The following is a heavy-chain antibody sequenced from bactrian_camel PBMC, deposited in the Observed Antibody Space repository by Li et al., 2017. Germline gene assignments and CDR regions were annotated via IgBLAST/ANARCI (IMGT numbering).Heavy chain of an antibody. D-gene: IGHD6*01. J-gene: IGHJ4*01. CDR3: AAGWAPYGGSAYEYNY. Sequence: VQLVESGGGSVQAGGSLRLSCVAPGNTRTGYGMAWFRQAPGKEREGVASVDSDGPTHYADSVKGRFTISQDNAKNTVDLQMYSLKPEDTAMYYCAAGWAPYGGSAYEYNYWGQGTQVTVS. CDR1: GNTRTGYG. CDR2: VDSDGPT. V-gene: IGHV3S53*01.